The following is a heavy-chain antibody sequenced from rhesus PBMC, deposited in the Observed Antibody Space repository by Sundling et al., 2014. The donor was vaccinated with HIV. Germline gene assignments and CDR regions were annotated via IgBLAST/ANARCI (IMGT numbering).Heavy chain of an antibody. D-gene: IGHD6-31*01. V-gene: IGHV4S9*01. CDR1: GGSISGIYY. Sequence: QVQLQESGPGLVKPSETLSLTCAVSGGSISGIYYWTWIRQSPGKGLEWIGNMYGSSGRTHYSPSLKGRVTISKDTSKNQFSLKLSSVTAADTAVYYCAMWGYSSGWGHFDFWGQGVLVTVSS. CDR2: MYGSSGRT. CDR3: AMWGYSSGWGHFDF. J-gene: IGHJ4*01.